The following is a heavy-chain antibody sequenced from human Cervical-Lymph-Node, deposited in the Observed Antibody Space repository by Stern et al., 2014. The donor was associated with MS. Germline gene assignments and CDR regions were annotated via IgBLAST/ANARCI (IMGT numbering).Heavy chain of an antibody. J-gene: IGHJ4*02. D-gene: IGHD6-13*01. CDR2: IKTDGSST. Sequence: EVQLVESGGGLVQPGGSLRLSCAASGFTFSNYWMHWVRQAPGKGLVWVSRIKTDGSSTAYADSVKGRFTISRDNAKNTLYLQMNSLGADDTAVYYCVRDPISSWGYWGQGTLVTVSS. CDR1: GFTFSNYW. V-gene: IGHV3-74*01. CDR3: VRDPISSWGY.